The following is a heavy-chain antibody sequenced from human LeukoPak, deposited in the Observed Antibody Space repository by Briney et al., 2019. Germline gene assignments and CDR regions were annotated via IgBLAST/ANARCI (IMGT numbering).Heavy chain of an antibody. CDR3: ARRTSWAYYDSSGLSDY. CDR2: INHSGSN. J-gene: IGHJ4*02. D-gene: IGHD3-22*01. Sequence: SETLSLTCAVSGGSFSGYYWSWIRQPPGKGVEWIGEINHSGSNNHNPSLKRRVTITLDTSKIQFSLKHSSVTAADTAVHYCARRTSWAYYDSSGLSDYWGRGTLVTVSS. V-gene: IGHV4-34*01. CDR1: GGSFSGYY.